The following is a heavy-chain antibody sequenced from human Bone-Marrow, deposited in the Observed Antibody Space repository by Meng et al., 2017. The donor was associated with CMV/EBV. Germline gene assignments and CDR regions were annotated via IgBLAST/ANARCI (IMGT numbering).Heavy chain of an antibody. CDR2: ISSSGSTI. CDR1: GFTFSSYE. CDR3: ARDKSSSSVEPGMDV. Sequence: GESLKISCAASGFTFSSYEMNWVRQAPGKGLEWVSYISSSGSTIYYADSVKGRFTISRDNAKNSLYLQMNSLRAEDTAVYYCARDKSSSSVEPGMDVWDQGTTVTVSS. V-gene: IGHV3-48*03. D-gene: IGHD6-6*01. J-gene: IGHJ6*02.